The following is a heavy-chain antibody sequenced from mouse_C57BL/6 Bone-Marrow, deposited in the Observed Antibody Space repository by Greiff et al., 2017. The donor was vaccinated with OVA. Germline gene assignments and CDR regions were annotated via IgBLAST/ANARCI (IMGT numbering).Heavy chain of an antibody. CDR3: ARPYSNYEGFAY. CDR2: ISNLAYSI. D-gene: IGHD2-5*01. V-gene: IGHV5-15*01. Sequence: DVQLQESGGGLVQPGGSLKLSCAASGFTFSDYGMAWVRQAPRKGPEWVAFISNLAYSIYYADTVTGRFTISRENAKNTLYLEMSSLRSEDTAMYYCARPYSNYEGFAYWGQGTLVTVSA. CDR1: GFTFSDYG. J-gene: IGHJ3*01.